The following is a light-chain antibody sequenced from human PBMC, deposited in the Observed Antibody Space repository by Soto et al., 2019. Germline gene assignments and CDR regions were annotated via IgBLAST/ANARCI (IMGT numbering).Light chain of an antibody. Sequence: EIVLRQSPATLCLSPGERATLACRASQSVSSNLAWYQQKPGQAPRLLIYGASTRATGIPARLSGSGSGTEFTLTISSLQSEDFAVYYCQQYNNWPRTFGQGTKVDIK. CDR3: QQYNNWPRT. CDR2: GAS. CDR1: QSVSSN. V-gene: IGKV3-15*01. J-gene: IGKJ1*01.